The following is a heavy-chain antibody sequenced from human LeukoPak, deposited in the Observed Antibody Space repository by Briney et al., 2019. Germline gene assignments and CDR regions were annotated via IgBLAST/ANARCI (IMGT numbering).Heavy chain of an antibody. D-gene: IGHD5-12*01. V-gene: IGHV1-8*01. Sequence: ASVKVSCKASGYTFTSYDINWVRQATGQGLEWMGWMNPNSGKTGYGQKFQGRVTMTRSTSISTAHMELSSLRSEDTAVYYCARGSTVDTVATPLKYWGQGILVTVSS. CDR3: ARGSTVDTVATPLKY. J-gene: IGHJ4*02. CDR1: GYTFTSYD. CDR2: MNPNSGKT.